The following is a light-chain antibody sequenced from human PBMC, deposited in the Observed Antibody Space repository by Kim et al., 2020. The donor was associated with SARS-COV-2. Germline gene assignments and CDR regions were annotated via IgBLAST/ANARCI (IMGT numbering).Light chain of an antibody. Sequence: ALRKKGRNTCQGESIRNENASGNQQKTGKATGVVIYGKSNRISGNTDRCSGSNSGETDSLTITGAKAEDEADYNSNTRDSNTNHLVFGGGTKLTVL. CDR3: NTRDSNTNHLV. CDR2: GKS. V-gene: IGLV3-19*01. J-gene: IGLJ2*01. CDR1: SIRNEN.